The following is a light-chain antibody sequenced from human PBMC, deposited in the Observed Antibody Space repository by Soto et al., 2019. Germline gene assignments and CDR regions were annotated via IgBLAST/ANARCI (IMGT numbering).Light chain of an antibody. J-gene: IGKJ5*01. CDR2: DAS. V-gene: IGKV1-13*02. Sequence: AFQLTQSPSSLSASVGDRVTITCRASQGIGSTLAWYQQKPGKAPTLLIYDASTLESGVPSRFSGSGSETDFTLTISGLQPEDFVTYYCQQFNSYPITFGQGTRLEIK. CDR3: QQFNSYPIT. CDR1: QGIGST.